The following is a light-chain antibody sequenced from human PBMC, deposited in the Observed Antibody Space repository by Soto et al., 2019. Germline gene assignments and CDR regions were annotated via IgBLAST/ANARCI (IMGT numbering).Light chain of an antibody. CDR3: QQSYSTRPLT. J-gene: IGKJ4*01. Sequence: DIQMTQSPSSLSASVGDRVTITCRASQSISSYLNWYQQKPGKAPKLLIYAASSLQSGVPSRFIGSVSGTDFTLTISSLQPEDFATYYCQQSYSTRPLTFGGGTKVEIK. CDR2: AAS. V-gene: IGKV1-39*01. CDR1: QSISSY.